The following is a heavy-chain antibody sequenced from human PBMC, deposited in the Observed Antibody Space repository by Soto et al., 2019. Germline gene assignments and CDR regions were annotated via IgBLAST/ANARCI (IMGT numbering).Heavy chain of an antibody. V-gene: IGHV4-34*01. CDR3: ARVLITSGTLEYSFDY. CDR1: GGSFSGYY. D-gene: IGHD3-16*01. J-gene: IGHJ4*02. CDR2: INHSGST. Sequence: PSETLSLTCAVYGGSFSGYYWSWIRQPPGKGLEWIGEINHSGSTNYNPSLKSRATISIDTSKNVFFLNLSSVTAADTAVYFCARVLITSGTLEYSFDYWGTGSLVTVSS.